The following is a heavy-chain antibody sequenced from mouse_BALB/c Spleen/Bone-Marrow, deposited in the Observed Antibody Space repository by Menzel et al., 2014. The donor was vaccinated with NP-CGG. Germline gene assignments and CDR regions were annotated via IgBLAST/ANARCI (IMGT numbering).Heavy chain of an antibody. J-gene: IGHJ2*01. D-gene: IGHD1-1*01. CDR3: GRNYCGSSYYFDY. CDR1: GFTFSSYG. V-gene: IGHV5-6*01. CDR2: ISSGGSYT. Sequence: EVQLVESGGDLVKPGGSLKLSCVASGFTFSSYGMSWVRQTPDKRLEWVATISSGGSYTYYPDSVKGRFTISRDNAKNTLYLQTSSLKSEDTAMYYCGRNYCGSSYYFDYWGQGTTLTVSS.